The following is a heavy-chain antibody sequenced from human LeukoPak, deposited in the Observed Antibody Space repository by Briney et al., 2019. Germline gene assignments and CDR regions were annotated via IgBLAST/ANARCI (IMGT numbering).Heavy chain of an antibody. Sequence: PSETLSLTCDVDGGSFSGYYWRWIRQPPGKGLEWIGEINHSGSTNYNPSLKSRVTISVDTSKNQFSLKLSSVTAADTAVYYCARVYDSSGNDYWGQGTLVTVSS. J-gene: IGHJ4*02. D-gene: IGHD3-22*01. CDR1: GGSFSGYY. CDR2: INHSGST. CDR3: ARVYDSSGNDY. V-gene: IGHV4-34*01.